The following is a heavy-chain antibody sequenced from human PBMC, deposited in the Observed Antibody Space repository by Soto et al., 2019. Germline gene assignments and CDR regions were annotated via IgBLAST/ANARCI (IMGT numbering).Heavy chain of an antibody. J-gene: IGHJ6*02. CDR1: GFTFSRYA. V-gene: IGHV3-30-3*01. CDR3: ARARSPDYTYYAVKA. Sequence: QVQLVESGGGLVQPGRSLGLSCAASGFTFSRYAMHWVRQAPGRGLEWVAVISSDGGSEHADSVRGRFTISRDTSTNTLYLQMNRLRVEDTALYFCARARSPDYTYYAVKAWGPGTTVTVSS. D-gene: IGHD6-6*01. CDR2: ISSDGGSE.